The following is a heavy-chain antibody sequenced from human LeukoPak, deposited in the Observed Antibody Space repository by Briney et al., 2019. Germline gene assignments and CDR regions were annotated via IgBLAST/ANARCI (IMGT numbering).Heavy chain of an antibody. CDR1: GFTFSTYS. D-gene: IGHD6-13*01. V-gene: IGHV3-23*01. CDR3: AHISSSWPDY. Sequence: GGSLRLSCAASGFTFSTYSMSWVRQAPGKGLEWVSAISGSGGSTYYADSVKGRFTISRDNSKNTLYLQMNSLRAEDTAVYYCAHISSSWPDYWGQGTLVTVSS. CDR2: ISGSGGST. J-gene: IGHJ4*02.